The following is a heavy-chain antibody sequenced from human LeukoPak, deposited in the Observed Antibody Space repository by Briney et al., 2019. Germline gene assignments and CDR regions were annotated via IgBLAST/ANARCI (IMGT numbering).Heavy chain of an antibody. CDR1: GFTFSSYG. Sequence: PGGSLRLSCAASGFTFSSYGMHWVRQAPGKGLEWVAFIRYDGSNKYYADSVKGRFTISRDNSKNTLYLQMNSLRAEDTAVYYCAKPDDYVWGATDYWGQGTLVTVSS. V-gene: IGHV3-30*02. D-gene: IGHD3-16*01. CDR3: AKPDDYVWGATDY. J-gene: IGHJ4*02. CDR2: IRYDGSNK.